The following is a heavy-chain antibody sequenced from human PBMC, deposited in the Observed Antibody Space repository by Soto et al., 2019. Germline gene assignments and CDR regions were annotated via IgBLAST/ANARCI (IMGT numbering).Heavy chain of an antibody. J-gene: IGHJ4*01. CDR1: GFTFGDYA. D-gene: IGHD3-22*01. Sequence: EVQLVESGGGLLQPGRSLRLSCTTSGFTFGDYAMSWFRQAPGKGLELVGFVRSKSNGGTTEYAASVKGRFTISRDDSRSIAYLQMNSLKTEDTAVYYCAVDTSGYNYYFDHWGQGTLVIVSS. CDR3: AVDTSGYNYYFDH. CDR2: VRSKSNGGTT. V-gene: IGHV3-49*03.